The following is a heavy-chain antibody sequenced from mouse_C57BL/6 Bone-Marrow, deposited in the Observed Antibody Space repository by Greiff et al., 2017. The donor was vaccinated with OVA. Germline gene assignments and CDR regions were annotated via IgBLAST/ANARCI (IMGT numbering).Heavy chain of an antibody. V-gene: IGHV6-3*01. CDR1: GFTFSNYW. Sequence: EVQRVESGGGLVQPGGSMKLSCVASGFTFSNYWMNWVRQSPEKGLEWVAQIRLKSDNYATNYAESVKGRFTISRDDSKSSVYLQRNNLRAEDTGIYYCTGPNGDGGYWGQGTTLTVSS. CDR2: IRLKSDNYAT. D-gene: IGHD4-1*01. J-gene: IGHJ2*01. CDR3: TGPNGDGGY.